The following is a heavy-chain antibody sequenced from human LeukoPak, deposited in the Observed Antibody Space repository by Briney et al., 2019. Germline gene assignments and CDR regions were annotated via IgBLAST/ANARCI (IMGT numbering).Heavy chain of an antibody. Sequence: SETLSLTCTVSGASMSSYYWSWIRQPPGKGLEWIGYIYYSGSTNYNPSLKSRVTISVDTSKNQFSLNLRSVTAGDTAGYYWARGGGGVGYNLWGQGTLVTASS. V-gene: IGHV4-59*01. D-gene: IGHD5-24*01. CDR3: ARGGGGVGYNL. J-gene: IGHJ4*02. CDR1: GASMSSYY. CDR2: IYYSGST.